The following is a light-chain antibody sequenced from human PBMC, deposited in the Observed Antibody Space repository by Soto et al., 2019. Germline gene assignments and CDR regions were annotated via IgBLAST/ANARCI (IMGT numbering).Light chain of an antibody. Sequence: DIQMAQSPSSLSASVGDRVTITCRASQNIGNYLSWYQQKPGKAPKLLIYATSSLQSGVPSRVSGSGSGTDFTLTISSLQPEDFATYYCQQGYSTPLTFGGGTTVEIK. CDR1: QNIGNY. CDR2: ATS. V-gene: IGKV1-39*01. J-gene: IGKJ4*01. CDR3: QQGYSTPLT.